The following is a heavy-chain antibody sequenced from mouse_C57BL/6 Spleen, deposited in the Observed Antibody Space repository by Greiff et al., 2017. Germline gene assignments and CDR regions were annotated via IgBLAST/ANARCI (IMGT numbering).Heavy chain of an antibody. CDR1: GFTFSDYY. D-gene: IGHD2-3*01. Sequence: EVHLVESEGGLVQPGSSMKLSCTASGFTFSDYYMAWVRQVPEKGLEWVANINYDGSSTYYLDSLKSRFILSRDNAKNILYLQMSSLKSEDTATYYCARGDGYYDYYAMDYWGQGTSVTVSS. CDR3: ARGDGYYDYYAMDY. V-gene: IGHV5-16*01. J-gene: IGHJ4*01. CDR2: INYDGSST.